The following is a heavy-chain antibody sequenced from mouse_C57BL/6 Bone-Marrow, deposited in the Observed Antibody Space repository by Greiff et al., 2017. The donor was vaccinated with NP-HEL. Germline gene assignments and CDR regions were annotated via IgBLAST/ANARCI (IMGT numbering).Heavy chain of an antibody. Sequence: QVQLKESGPGLVAPSQSLSITCTVSGFSLTSYGVHWVRQPPGKGLEWLVVIWSDGSTTYNSALKSRLSISKDNSKSQVFLKMNSLQTDDTAMYYCAISYYSNYDSLDYWGQGTTLTVSS. CDR2: IWSDGST. J-gene: IGHJ2*01. V-gene: IGHV2-6*03. CDR1: GFSLTSYG. CDR3: AISYYSNYDSLDY. D-gene: IGHD2-5*01.